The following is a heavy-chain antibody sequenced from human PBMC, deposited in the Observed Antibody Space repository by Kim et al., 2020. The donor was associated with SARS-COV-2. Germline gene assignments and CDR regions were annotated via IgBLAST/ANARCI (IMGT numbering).Heavy chain of an antibody. CDR1: GFTFSSYW. CDR2: INGDGSAT. CDR3: ARGEWEMPYLDDY. V-gene: IGHV3-7*03. D-gene: IGHD1-26*01. Sequence: GGSLRLSCGGSGFTFSSYWMSWVRQAPGKGLEWVAHINGDGSATYFANSVKGRVTVSRDNARNLLFLQMNSLRVEDTATYYCARGEWEMPYLDDYWGQGT. J-gene: IGHJ4*02.